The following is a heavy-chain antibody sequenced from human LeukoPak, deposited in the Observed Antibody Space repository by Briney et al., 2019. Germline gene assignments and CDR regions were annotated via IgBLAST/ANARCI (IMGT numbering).Heavy chain of an antibody. D-gene: IGHD6-19*01. J-gene: IGHJ4*02. CDR3: ARGPGIAVAGVFDY. CDR2: LSGYTGHT. CDR1: GYTFTSYG. V-gene: IGHV1-18*04. Sequence: ASVKVSCKASGYTFTSYGINWVRQAPGQGLERLGWLSGYTGHTNYVQKIQGRVTMTTDTSTNTAYMELRSLRSDDTAVYYCARGPGIAVAGVFDYWGQASLVTVSS.